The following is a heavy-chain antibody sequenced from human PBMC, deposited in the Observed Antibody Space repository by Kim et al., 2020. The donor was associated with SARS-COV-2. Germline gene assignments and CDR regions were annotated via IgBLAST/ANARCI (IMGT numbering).Heavy chain of an antibody. V-gene: IGHV5-51*01. CDR3: ARLSLSGDYDITMVRGVIPLHYFDY. CDR1: GYSFTSYW. Sequence: GESLKISCKGSGYSFTSYWIGWVRQMPGKGLEWMGIIYPGDSDTRYSPSFQGQVTISADKSISTAYLQWSSLKASDTAMYYCARLSLSGDYDITMVRGVIPLHYFDYWGQGTLVTVSS. J-gene: IGHJ4*02. D-gene: IGHD3-10*01. CDR2: IYPGDSDT.